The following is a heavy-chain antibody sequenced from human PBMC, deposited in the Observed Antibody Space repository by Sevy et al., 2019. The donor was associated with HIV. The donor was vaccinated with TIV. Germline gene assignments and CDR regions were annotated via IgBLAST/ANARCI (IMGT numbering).Heavy chain of an antibody. Sequence: GGSLRLSCVASGFRFSAFGMAWVRQAAGEGLEWVSGINGGGGSTYYRNSVKGRFIVSRDNSKNTVYLQMNSLRADDTAVYYCAKAPYYDFWSHNYNNWFDPWGQGTLVTVSS. CDR1: GFRFSAFG. V-gene: IGHV3-23*01. CDR2: INGGGGST. D-gene: IGHD3-3*01. CDR3: AKAPYYDFWSHNYNNWFDP. J-gene: IGHJ5*02.